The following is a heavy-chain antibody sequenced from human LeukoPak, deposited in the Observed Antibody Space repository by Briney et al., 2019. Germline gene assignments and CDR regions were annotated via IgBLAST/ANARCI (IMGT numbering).Heavy chain of an antibody. CDR1: GFTFSSYE. Sequence: QPGGSLRLSCAASGFTFSSYEMNWVRQAPGKGLEWVSYISSGSSTIYYADSVKGRFTISRDNAKNSLYLQMNSLRDEDTAVYYCARDSSTTWYVSYGMDVWGQGTTVTVSS. CDR2: ISSGSSTI. V-gene: IGHV3-48*03. CDR3: ARDSSTTWYVSYGMDV. J-gene: IGHJ6*02. D-gene: IGHD6-13*01.